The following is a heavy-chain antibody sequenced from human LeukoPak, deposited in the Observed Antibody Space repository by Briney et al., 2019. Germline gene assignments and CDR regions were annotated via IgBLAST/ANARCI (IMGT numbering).Heavy chain of an antibody. CDR2: IKQEGSEK. V-gene: IGHV3-7*01. CDR3: AREWQGGIAAAGTRIEGDY. Sequence: GGSLRLSCAVSGFSVSGYWMTWVRQAPGKGLEWVANIKQEGSEKNYVDSVKGRFTISRDNAENSLFLQMNSLRVEDTAVYYCAREWQGGIAAAGTRIEGDYWGQGTLVAVSS. D-gene: IGHD6-13*01. J-gene: IGHJ4*02. CDR1: GFSVSGYW.